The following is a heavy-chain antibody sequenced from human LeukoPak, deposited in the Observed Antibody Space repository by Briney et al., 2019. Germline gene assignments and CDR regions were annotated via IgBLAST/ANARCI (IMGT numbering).Heavy chain of an antibody. CDR1: GFTFSSYS. J-gene: IGHJ4*02. V-gene: IGHV3-21*01. D-gene: IGHD4-17*01. CDR3: ARGRDGDYDPDY. CDR2: ISSSSSYI. Sequence: GGSLRLSCAASGFTFSSYSMNWVRQAPGKGLEWVSSISSSSSYIYYADSVKGRFTISRDNAKNSLYLQMNSLRAEDTAVYYCARGRDGDYDPDYWGQGTLVTVSS.